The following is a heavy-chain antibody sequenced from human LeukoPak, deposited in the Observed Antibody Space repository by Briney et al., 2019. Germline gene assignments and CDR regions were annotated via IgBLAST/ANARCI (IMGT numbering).Heavy chain of an antibody. Sequence: PGGSLTLSCAASGFTFSDAWMTWVRQAPGKGLEWVGRIKSKSDGGTTDYAAPVKGRFIISRDDSKKTLYLQMDSLKTEDTAVYYCTTMPYKGYWGQGTQVTVSS. CDR1: GFTFSDAW. J-gene: IGHJ4*02. CDR3: TTMPYKGY. CDR2: IKSKSDGGTT. V-gene: IGHV3-15*01. D-gene: IGHD3-22*01.